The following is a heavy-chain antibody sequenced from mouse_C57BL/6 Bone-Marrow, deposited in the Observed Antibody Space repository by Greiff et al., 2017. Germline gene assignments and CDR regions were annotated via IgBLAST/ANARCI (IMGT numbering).Heavy chain of an antibody. Sequence: QVQLQQPGAELVRPGTSVKLSCKASGYTFTSYWMHWVKQRPGQGLEWIGVIDPSDSYTNYNQKFKGKATLTVDTSSSTAYMQLSSLTSEDSAVYYCARFGGWGQGTTLTVSS. V-gene: IGHV1-59*01. CDR1: GYTFTSYW. CDR3: ARFGG. D-gene: IGHD3-1*01. CDR2: IDPSDSYT. J-gene: IGHJ2*01.